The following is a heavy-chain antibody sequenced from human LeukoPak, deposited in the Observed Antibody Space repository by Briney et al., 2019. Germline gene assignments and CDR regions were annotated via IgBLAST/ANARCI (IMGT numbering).Heavy chain of an antibody. CDR2: IWYDGSNK. CDR3: ARESSSSWKLHYYYYYGMDV. V-gene: IGHV3-33*01. CDR1: GFTFSSYG. J-gene: IGHJ6*02. D-gene: IGHD6-13*01. Sequence: PGGSLRLSCAASGFTFSSYGMHWVRQAPGKGLEWVAVIWYDGSNKYYADSVKGRFTISRDNSKNTLYLQMNSLRAEDTAVYYCARESSSSWKLHYYYYYGMDVWGQGTTVTVSS.